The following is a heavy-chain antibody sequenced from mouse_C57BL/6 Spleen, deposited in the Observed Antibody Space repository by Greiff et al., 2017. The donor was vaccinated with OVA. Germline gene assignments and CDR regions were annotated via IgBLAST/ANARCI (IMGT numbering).Heavy chain of an antibody. CDR2: IRNKAHGYTT. V-gene: IGHV7-3*01. D-gene: IGHD3-2*02. Sequence: EVKLVESGGGLVQPGGSLSLSCAASGFTFTDYYMSWVRQPPGKALEWLRFIRNKAHGYTTEYSASVKGRFTFSRDNSQSILYLQMYALRAEDSATYYCARYRTAQATYAMDYWGQGTSVTVS. CDR3: ARYRTAQATYAMDY. J-gene: IGHJ4*01. CDR1: GFTFTDYY.